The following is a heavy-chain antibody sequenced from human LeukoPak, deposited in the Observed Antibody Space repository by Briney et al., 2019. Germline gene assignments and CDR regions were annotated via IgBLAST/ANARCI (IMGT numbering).Heavy chain of an antibody. J-gene: IGHJ4*02. CDR3: AKDIGAVAGTSDY. Sequence: PGRSLRLSCAASGFTFDDYAMHWVRHAPGKGLEWDSGISWNSGSIGYADSVKGRFTISRDNAKNSLYLQMNSLRAEDTALYYCAKDIGAVAGTSDYWGQGTLVTVSS. CDR2: ISWNSGSI. D-gene: IGHD6-19*01. V-gene: IGHV3-9*01. CDR1: GFTFDDYA.